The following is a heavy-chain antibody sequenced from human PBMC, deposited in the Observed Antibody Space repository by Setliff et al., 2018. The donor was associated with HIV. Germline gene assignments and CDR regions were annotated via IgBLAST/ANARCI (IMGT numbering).Heavy chain of an antibody. CDR3: ARVRVGATPLDY. CDR2: MNPNSGNT. J-gene: IGHJ4*02. V-gene: IGHV1-8*03. Sequence: GASVKVSCKASGYTFTSYDINWVRQATGQGLEWMGWMNPNSGNTGYAQKFQGRVTITRNTSISTAYMELSSLRSEDTAVYYCARVRVGATPLDYWGQGTLVTVSS. CDR1: GYTFTSYD. D-gene: IGHD1-26*01.